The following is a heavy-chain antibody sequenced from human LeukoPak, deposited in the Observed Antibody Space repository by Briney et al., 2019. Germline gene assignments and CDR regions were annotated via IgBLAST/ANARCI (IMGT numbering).Heavy chain of an antibody. CDR2: IYYSGST. CDR1: GGSISSYY. CDR3: ARVSLDYYYGMDV. Sequence: SETLSLTCTVSGGSISSYYWSWMRQPPGKGLEWIGYIYYSGSTNYSPSLKSRVTISIDTSKNQFSLKLSSVTAADTAVYYCARVSLDYYYGMDVWGQGTTVTVSS. V-gene: IGHV4-59*01. J-gene: IGHJ6*01.